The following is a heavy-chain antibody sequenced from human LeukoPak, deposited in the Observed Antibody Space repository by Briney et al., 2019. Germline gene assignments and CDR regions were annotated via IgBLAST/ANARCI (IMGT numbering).Heavy chain of an antibody. D-gene: IGHD6-13*01. CDR3: AREVAAAEGWFDP. Sequence: PSETLSLTCTVSGGSTSNYFCTWLRQSAGKGLEWIGRIHTSGSTNYNPSLKSRVSMSVDTSKNQFSLKLSSVTAADTAVYYCAREVAAAEGWFDPWGQGTLVTVSS. CDR1: GGSTSNYF. CDR2: IHTSGST. J-gene: IGHJ5*02. V-gene: IGHV4-4*07.